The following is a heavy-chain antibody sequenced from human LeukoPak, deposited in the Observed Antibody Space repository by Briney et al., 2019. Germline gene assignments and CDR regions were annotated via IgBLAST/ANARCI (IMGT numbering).Heavy chain of an antibody. J-gene: IGHJ3*02. Sequence: GGSLRLSCAASGFTVSSNYMSWVRQAPGKGLEWVSVIYSGGSTYYADSVKGRFTISRDNSKNTLYLQMNSLRAEDTAVYYCASSSSYSSSWYGAFDIWGQGTMVTVSS. CDR2: IYSGGST. CDR3: ASSSSYSSSWYGAFDI. CDR1: GFTVSSNY. V-gene: IGHV3-66*01. D-gene: IGHD6-13*01.